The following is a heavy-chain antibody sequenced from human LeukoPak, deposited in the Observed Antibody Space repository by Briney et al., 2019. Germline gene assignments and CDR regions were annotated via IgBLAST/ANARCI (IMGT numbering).Heavy chain of an antibody. Sequence: PSETLSLTCTVSGGSVSTYYWSWIRQPPGKGLEWIGHIFYTGSTNYSPSLKSRVTISVDTSKDQFSLKLSSVTAADTAVYYCARYDSGGWYRLFDHWGQGALVTVSS. J-gene: IGHJ4*02. CDR2: IFYTGST. CDR3: ARYDSGGWYRLFDH. CDR1: GGSVSTYY. D-gene: IGHD6-19*01. V-gene: IGHV4-59*02.